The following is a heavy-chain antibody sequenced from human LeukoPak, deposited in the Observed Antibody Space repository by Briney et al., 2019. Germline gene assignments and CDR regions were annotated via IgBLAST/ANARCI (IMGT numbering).Heavy chain of an antibody. D-gene: IGHD3-16*01. CDR1: GFSFSTYW. CDR3: ERDLGGRGGA. CDR2: TNADGSIT. J-gene: IGHJ5*02. Sequence: QSGGSLRLSCAASGFSFSTYWMHWVRQVPGTGPVWVSRTNADGSITDYTDSVKGRFTISRDNAKDTLYLQMNSLRPEDTAVYYCERDLGGRGGAWGQGALVTVSS. V-gene: IGHV3-74*01.